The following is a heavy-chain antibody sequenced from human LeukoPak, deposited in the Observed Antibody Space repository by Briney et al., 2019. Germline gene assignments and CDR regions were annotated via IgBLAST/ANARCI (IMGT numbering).Heavy chain of an antibody. Sequence: GGSLRLSGAASGFTFSSYWMPWVRQAPVKGLVWVSRINSDGSTTGNADSVKGRFTISRDNAKNTLYLQMNSLRAEDTAVYYCTRGNYYGMDVWGQGTTVTVSS. V-gene: IGHV3-74*01. J-gene: IGHJ6*02. CDR3: TRGNYYGMDV. CDR1: GFTFSSYW. CDR2: INSDGSTT.